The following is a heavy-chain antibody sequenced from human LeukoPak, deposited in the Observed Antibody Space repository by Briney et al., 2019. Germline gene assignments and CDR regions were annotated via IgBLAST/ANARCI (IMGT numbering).Heavy chain of an antibody. D-gene: IGHD4-17*01. J-gene: IGHJ5*02. CDR1: GFTFSSYE. CDR3: ARARGLGYGDDVRWFDP. V-gene: IGHV3-48*03. Sequence: GGSLRLSCAASGFTFSSYEMHWVRQAPGKGLEWVSYISSSGSTIYYADSVKGRFTISRDNAKNSLYLQMNSLRAEDTAVYYCARARGLGYGDDVRWFDPWGQGTLVTVSS. CDR2: ISSSGSTI.